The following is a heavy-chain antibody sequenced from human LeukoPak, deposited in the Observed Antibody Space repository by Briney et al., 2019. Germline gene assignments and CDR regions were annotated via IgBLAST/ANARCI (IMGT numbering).Heavy chain of an antibody. Sequence: GGSLRLSCAASGFTFSSYAMSWDRQAPGKGLEWVSAISGSGGSTYYADSVKGRFTISRDNSKNTLYLQMNSLRAEDTAVYYCAKGRDYDYFFDYWGQGTLVTVSS. CDR2: ISGSGGST. J-gene: IGHJ4*02. CDR3: AKGRDYDYFFDY. D-gene: IGHD3-16*01. CDR1: GFTFSSYA. V-gene: IGHV3-23*01.